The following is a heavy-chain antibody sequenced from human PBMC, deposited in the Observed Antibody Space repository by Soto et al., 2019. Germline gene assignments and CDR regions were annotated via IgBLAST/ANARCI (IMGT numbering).Heavy chain of an antibody. CDR1: GFTFNNYG. D-gene: IGHD6-13*01. CDR2: ISYDASNK. J-gene: IGHJ6*02. V-gene: IGHV3-30*18. CDR3: AKDSSTWYEEVPYYYGMEV. Sequence: GGSLRLSCVASGFTFNNYGIHWVRQAPGKGLEWVAVISYDASNKYYADSVMGRFTISRDNSKNTLYLQMSSLRAEDTAVYYCAKDSSTWYEEVPYYYGMEVWGQGTTVTVSS.